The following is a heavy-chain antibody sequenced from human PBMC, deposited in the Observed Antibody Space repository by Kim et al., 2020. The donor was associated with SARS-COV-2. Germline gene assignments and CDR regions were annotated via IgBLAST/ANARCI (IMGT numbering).Heavy chain of an antibody. V-gene: IGHV7-4-1*02. CDR3: ARGSSRGDN. D-gene: IGHD2-15*01. CDR2: GTP. Sequence: GTPTYAQGFTGRFVFSLDTSVSTAYLQINSLKAEDTAVYYCARGSSRGDNWGQGTLVTVSS. J-gene: IGHJ4*02.